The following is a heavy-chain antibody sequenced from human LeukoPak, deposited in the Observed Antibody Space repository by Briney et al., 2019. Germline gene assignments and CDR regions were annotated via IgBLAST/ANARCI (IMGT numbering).Heavy chain of an antibody. CDR1: GFTFSSYA. D-gene: IGHD3-10*01. V-gene: IGHV3-30-3*01. J-gene: IGHJ4*02. Sequence: PGGSLRLSCAASGFTFSSYAMHWVRQAPGKGLEWVAVISYDGSNKYYADSVKGRFTISRDNSKNTLYLQMNSLRPDDTAVYYCAKDYGLSSAYGLVRGVITFYFDYWGQGSLVTVSS. CDR3: AKDYGLSSAYGLVRGVITFYFDY. CDR2: ISYDGSNK.